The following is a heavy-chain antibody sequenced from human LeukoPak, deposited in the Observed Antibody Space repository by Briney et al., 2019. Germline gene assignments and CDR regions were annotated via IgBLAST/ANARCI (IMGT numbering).Heavy chain of an antibody. CDR2: IDYSGSI. J-gene: IGHJ4*02. CDR3: ATNYDFWSGYSN. Sequence: SETLSLTCTVSGGSISSGDYYWSWILQPPGKGLEWIGYIDYSGSIYYNPSLKSRVTISVDRSKNQFSLKLSSVAAADTAVYYCATNYDFWSGYSNWGQGTLVTVSS. V-gene: IGHV4-30-4*01. D-gene: IGHD3-3*01. CDR1: GGSISSGDYY.